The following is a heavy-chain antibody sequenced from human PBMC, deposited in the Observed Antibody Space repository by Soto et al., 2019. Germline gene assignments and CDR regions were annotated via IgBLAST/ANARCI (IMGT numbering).Heavy chain of an antibody. V-gene: IGHV3-30*18. D-gene: IGHD1-26*01. CDR3: GKDVGDYVPYYYGVDV. J-gene: IGHJ6*02. CDR1: GFTFKTHA. CDR2: IAYDGNEK. Sequence: QVQLVESGGGVVQPGTSLRLSCAASGFTFKTHAMHWVRQAPGKGLEWMAVIAYDGNEKFYADSVKGRFTISRDNSKNALYLQINTLMTEDTAVYYCGKDVGDYVPYYYGVDVWGQGTTVTVSS.